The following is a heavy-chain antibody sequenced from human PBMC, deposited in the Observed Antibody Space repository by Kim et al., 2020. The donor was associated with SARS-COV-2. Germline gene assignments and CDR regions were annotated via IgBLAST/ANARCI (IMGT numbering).Heavy chain of an antibody. CDR2: IIPIFGTA. Sequence: SVKVSCKASGGTFSSYAISWVRQAPGQGLEWMGGIIPIFGTANYAQKFQGRVTITADESTSTAYMELSSLRSEDTAVYYCARGPGYYGSGSHLGWDYWGQGTLVTVSS. CDR3: ARGPGYYGSGSHLGWDY. V-gene: IGHV1-69*13. J-gene: IGHJ4*02. D-gene: IGHD3-10*01. CDR1: GGTFSSYA.